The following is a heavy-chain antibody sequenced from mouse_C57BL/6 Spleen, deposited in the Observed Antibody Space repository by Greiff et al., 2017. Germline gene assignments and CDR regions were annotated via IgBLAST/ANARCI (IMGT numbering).Heavy chain of an antibody. V-gene: IGHV1-54*01. D-gene: IGHD2-12*01. CDR3: ASSPFGVSYDGVSYAMGY. J-gene: IGHJ4*01. CDR1: GYAFTNYL. Sequence: VQLQQSGAELVRPGTSVKVSCKASGYAFTNYLIEWVKQRPGQGLEWIGVINPGSGGTNYNEKFKGKATLTADKSSSTAYMQLSSLTSEDSAVYFCASSPFGVSYDGVSYAMGYWGEGTSVTVSS. CDR2: INPGSGGT.